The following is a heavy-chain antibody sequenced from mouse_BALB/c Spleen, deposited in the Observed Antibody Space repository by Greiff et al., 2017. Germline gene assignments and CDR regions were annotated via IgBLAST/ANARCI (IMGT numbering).Heavy chain of an antibody. Sequence: EVQGVESGGGLVKPGGSLKLSCAASGFTFSSYAMSWVRQSPEKRLEWVASISSGGSTYYPDSVKGRFSISRDSARNILYLQMSSLRSEDTAIYYCERGIYDGDFAWFAYWGQGTLVTVSA. CDR3: ERGIYDGDFAWFAY. D-gene: IGHD2-3*01. CDR2: ISSGGST. J-gene: IGHJ3*01. V-gene: IGHV5-6-5*01. CDR1: GFTFSSYA.